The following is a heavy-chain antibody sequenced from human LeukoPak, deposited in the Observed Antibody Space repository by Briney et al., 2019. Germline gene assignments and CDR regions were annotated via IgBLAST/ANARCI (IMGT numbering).Heavy chain of an antibody. V-gene: IGHV3-11*06. CDR3: ARGQAAAGTLAFDF. Sequence: GGSLRLSCAASGFTFSDYYMSWIRQAPGKGLEWVSSISSSFSYINYADSVKGRFTISRDNAKNSLYLQMNSLRADDTAVYYCARGQAAAGTLAFDFWGQGTLVTVSS. CDR2: ISSSFSYI. J-gene: IGHJ4*02. D-gene: IGHD6-13*01. CDR1: GFTFSDYY.